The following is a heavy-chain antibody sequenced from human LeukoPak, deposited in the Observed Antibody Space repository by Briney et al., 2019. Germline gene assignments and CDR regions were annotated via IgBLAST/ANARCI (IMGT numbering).Heavy chain of an antibody. CDR3: ARGDSLIVDSSGYFRDAFDV. J-gene: IGHJ3*01. CDR1: GFTFSNYW. Sequence: PGGSLRLSCAASGFTFSNYWIHWVRQAPGKGLVWVSRINTDGSRTNYADSVKGRFTISRDNAKNTLYLQMNSLRAEDTAVYSCARGDSLIVDSSGYFRDAFDVWGQGTMVTVSS. V-gene: IGHV3-74*01. CDR2: INTDGSRT. D-gene: IGHD3-22*01.